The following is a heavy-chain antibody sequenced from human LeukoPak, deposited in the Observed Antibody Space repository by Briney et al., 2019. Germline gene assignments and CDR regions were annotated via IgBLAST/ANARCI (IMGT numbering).Heavy chain of an antibody. J-gene: IGHJ4*02. Sequence: GGSLRLSCAASGFTFSSYWMHWVRHAPGKGLVWVSRINSDGSSTSYADSVKGRFTISRDNAKNTLYLQMNSLSAEDTAVYYCAREHAYGDRKAGDYWGQGTLVTVSS. CDR2: INSDGSST. D-gene: IGHD4-17*01. CDR3: AREHAYGDRKAGDY. CDR1: GFTFSSYW. V-gene: IGHV3-74*01.